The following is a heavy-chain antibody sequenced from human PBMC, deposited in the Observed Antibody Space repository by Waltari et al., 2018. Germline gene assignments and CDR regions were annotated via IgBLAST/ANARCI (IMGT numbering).Heavy chain of an antibody. D-gene: IGHD2-21*01. J-gene: IGHJ6*02. CDR2: SNPRGGST. CDR3: ALDTGALWMDV. CDR1: EYTFTSSY. Sequence: QVQLVQSGAEVKKPGASVKISCKTSEYTFTSSYLHWVRQAPGQGLEWMVISNPRGGSTIYAQKFQGRVTMTRDTSTSTVYMELSSLRSEDTAVYYCALDTGALWMDVWGQGTTVTVSS. V-gene: IGHV1-46*01.